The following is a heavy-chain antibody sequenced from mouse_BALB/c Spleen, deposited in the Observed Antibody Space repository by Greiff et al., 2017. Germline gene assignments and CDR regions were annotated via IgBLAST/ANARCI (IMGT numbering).Heavy chain of an antibody. CDR1: GYTFTSYV. Sequence: VQLQQSGPELVKPGASVKMSCKASGYTFTSYVMHWVKQKPGQGLEWIGYINPYNDGTKYNEKFKGKATLTSDKSSSTAYMELSSLTSEDSAVYYCARSGQTARATVGNYFDYWGQGTTLTVSS. J-gene: IGHJ2*01. CDR3: ARSGQTARATVGNYFDY. D-gene: IGHD3-2*01. V-gene: IGHV1-14*01. CDR2: INPYNDGT.